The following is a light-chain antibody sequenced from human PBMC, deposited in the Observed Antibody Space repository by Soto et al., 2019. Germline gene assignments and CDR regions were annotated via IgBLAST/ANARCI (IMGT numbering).Light chain of an antibody. CDR2: EVT. V-gene: IGLV2-14*01. J-gene: IGLJ2*01. Sequence: QSALTQPASVSGSAGQSITISCSGTMRDVGAYNLVSWYQQHPGTAPKLIIYEVTNRPSGVSDRFSGSKSGNTASLTISGLQAEDEADYYCSSYTIYSTLLLFGGGTKLTVL. CDR3: SSYTIYSTLLL. CDR1: MRDVGAYNL.